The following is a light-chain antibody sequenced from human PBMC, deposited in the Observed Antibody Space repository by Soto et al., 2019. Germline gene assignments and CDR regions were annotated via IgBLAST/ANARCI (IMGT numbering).Light chain of an antibody. CDR2: DVN. Sequence: QSVLTQPASMSGSPGQSFTISCTGTSSDVGGYNYVSWYRQHPGKAPKLMIYDVNNRPSGVSNRFSGSKSGNTASLTISGLQAEDEADYYCSSHSSSSTLVVFGGGTKLTVL. J-gene: IGLJ2*01. CDR1: SSDVGGYNY. CDR3: SSHSSSSTLVV. V-gene: IGLV2-14*03.